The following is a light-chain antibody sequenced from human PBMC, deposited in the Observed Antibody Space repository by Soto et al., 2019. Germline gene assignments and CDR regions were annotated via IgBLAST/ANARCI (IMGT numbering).Light chain of an antibody. CDR3: QKYEKCFHT. V-gene: IGKV3-15*01. CDR2: AAS. Sequence: EVVMTQSPATLSVSPGERATLSCRASESLSGNLAWYQQKPGQAPRLLIYAASTMATGIPARFSGSGYGTDFTLTISGLQSEDFGVYYCQKYEKCFHTFGQGTRLDIK. CDR1: ESLSGN. J-gene: IGKJ5*01.